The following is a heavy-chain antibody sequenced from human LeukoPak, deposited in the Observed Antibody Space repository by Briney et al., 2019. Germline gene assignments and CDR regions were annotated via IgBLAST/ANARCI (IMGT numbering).Heavy chain of an antibody. CDR1: GGSISSYY. CDR2: IYYSGST. V-gene: IGHV4-59*01. D-gene: IGHD7-27*01. Sequence: SETLSLTCTVSGGSISSYYWSWIRQPPGKGLEGIGYIYYSGSTNYNPSLKSRVTISVDTSKNQFSLKLSSVTAADTAVYYCAREGYLNWGSSRAFDIWGQGTMVTVSS. J-gene: IGHJ3*02. CDR3: AREGYLNWGSSRAFDI.